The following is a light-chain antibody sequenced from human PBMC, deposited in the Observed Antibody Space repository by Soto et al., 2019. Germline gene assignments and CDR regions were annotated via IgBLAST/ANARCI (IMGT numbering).Light chain of an antibody. CDR3: CSFAGSSTS. Sequence: QSALTQPASVSGSPGQSNTISCTGTSSDVGTYKPVSWYQQYPGKAPKVIIYDDTKRPSGVSSRFSGSKSGNTASLTISGLQAEDEADYYCCSFAGSSTSFGGGTKLTVL. V-gene: IGLV2-23*01. J-gene: IGLJ3*02. CDR1: SSDVGTYKP. CDR2: DDT.